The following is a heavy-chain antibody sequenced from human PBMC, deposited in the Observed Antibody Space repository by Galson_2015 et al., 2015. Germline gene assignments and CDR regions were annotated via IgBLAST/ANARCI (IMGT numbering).Heavy chain of an antibody. CDR2: IYYSGST. CDR3: ARDRSGYDLAGIDY. V-gene: IGHV4-31*03. D-gene: IGHD5-12*01. Sequence: TLSLTCTVSGGSISSGVYYWSWIRQHPGKGLEWIGYIYYSGSTYYNPSLKSRVTISVDTSKDQFSLKLSSVTAADTAVYYCARDRSGYDLAGIDYWGQGTLVTVSS. J-gene: IGHJ4*02. CDR1: GGSISSGVYY.